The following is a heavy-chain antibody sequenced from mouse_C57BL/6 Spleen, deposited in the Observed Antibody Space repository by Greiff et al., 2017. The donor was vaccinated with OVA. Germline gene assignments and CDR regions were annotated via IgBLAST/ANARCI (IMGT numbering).Heavy chain of an antibody. CDR1: GYTFTSYW. J-gene: IGHJ3*01. CDR3: TRGGGDYDGGFAY. Sequence: VHVKQSGTVLARPGASVKMSCKTSGYTFTSYWMHWVKQRPGQGLEWIGALYPGNSDTSYNQKFKGKAKLTAVTSASTAYMERSSLTKEDSAVYYCTRGGGDYDGGFAYWGQGTLVTVSA. D-gene: IGHD2-4*01. V-gene: IGHV1-5*01. CDR2: LYPGNSDT.